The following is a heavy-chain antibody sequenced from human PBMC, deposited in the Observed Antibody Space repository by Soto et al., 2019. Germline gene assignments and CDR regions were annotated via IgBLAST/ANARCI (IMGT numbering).Heavy chain of an antibody. J-gene: IGHJ6*03. CDR1: GFTFSSYA. CDR3: ARSQRGYYYMDV. Sequence: HPGGSLRLSCAASGFTFSSYAMSWVRQAPGKGLEWVSAISGSGGSTYYADSVKGRFTISRDNSKNTLYLQMNSLRAEDTAVYYCARSQRGYYYMDVWGKGTTVTVAS. V-gene: IGHV3-23*01. D-gene: IGHD5-18*01. CDR2: ISGSGGST.